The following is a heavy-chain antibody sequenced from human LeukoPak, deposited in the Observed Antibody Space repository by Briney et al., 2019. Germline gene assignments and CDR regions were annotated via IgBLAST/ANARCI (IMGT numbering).Heavy chain of an antibody. CDR1: GGTFSSYT. CDR2: IIPILGIA. J-gene: IGHJ4*02. Sequence: SVKVSCKASGGTFSSYTISWVRQAPGQGREWMGRIIPILGIANYAQKFQGRVTITADKSTSTAYMELSSLRSEDTAVYYCARGRATYYDFWSGYYPLDYWGQGALVTVSS. CDR3: ARGRATYYDFWSGYYPLDY. V-gene: IGHV1-69*02. D-gene: IGHD3-3*01.